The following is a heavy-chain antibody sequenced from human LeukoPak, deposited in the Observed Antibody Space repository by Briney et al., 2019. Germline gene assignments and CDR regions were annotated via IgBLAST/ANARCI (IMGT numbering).Heavy chain of an antibody. J-gene: IGHJ4*02. Sequence: GGSLRLSCAASGFTFSSYSMNWVRQAPGKGLEWVSYISSSGSTIYYADSVKGRFTISRDNAKNSLYLQMNSLRAEDTAVYYCARDGLHSSASSYWGQGTLVTVSS. D-gene: IGHD6-6*01. V-gene: IGHV3-48*04. CDR1: GFTFSSYS. CDR2: ISSSGSTI. CDR3: ARDGLHSSASSY.